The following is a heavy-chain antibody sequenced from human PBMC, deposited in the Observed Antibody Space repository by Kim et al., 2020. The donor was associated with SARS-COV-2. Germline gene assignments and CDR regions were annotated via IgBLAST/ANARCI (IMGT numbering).Heavy chain of an antibody. CDR2: ST. J-gene: IGHJ4*02. V-gene: IGHV3-43*01. CDR3: AKDISLRSAY. Sequence: STYYADSVKGRFTISRDNSKNSLYLQMNSLRTEDTALYYCAKDISLRSAYWGQGTLVTVSS. D-gene: IGHD3-16*01.